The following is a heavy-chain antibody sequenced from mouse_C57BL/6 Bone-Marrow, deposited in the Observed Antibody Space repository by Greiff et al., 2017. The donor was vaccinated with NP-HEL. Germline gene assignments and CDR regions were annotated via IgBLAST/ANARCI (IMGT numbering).Heavy chain of an antibody. V-gene: IGHV1-5*01. CDR1: GYTFTSYW. CDR3: TSGVALGVCY. CDR2: IYPGNSDT. J-gene: IGHJ2*01. Sequence: VQLQQSGTVLARPGASVKMSCKTSGYTFTSYWMHWVKQRPGQGLEWIGAIYPGNSDTSYNQKFKGKAKLTAVTSASTAYMELSSLTNEYSSVSYCTSGVALGVCYWGQGTTLTVSS. D-gene: IGHD4-1*01.